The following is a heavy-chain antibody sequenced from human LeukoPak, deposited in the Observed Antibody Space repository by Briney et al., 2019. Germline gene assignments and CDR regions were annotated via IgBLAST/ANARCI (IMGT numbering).Heavy chain of an antibody. CDR2: ISGSGRGK. Sequence: PGGSLRLSCAGSGFMSSRYGMAWVRQAPGKGLEWVSAISGSGRGKEYAEFAEGRFTISRDNSRNTLFLDMTNVSAEDTDVYYCAADPNGDYIGPWGYWGRGTLVTVSS. J-gene: IGHJ1*01. CDR1: GFMSSRYG. D-gene: IGHD2-8*01. V-gene: IGHV3-23*01. CDR3: AADPNGDYIGPWGY.